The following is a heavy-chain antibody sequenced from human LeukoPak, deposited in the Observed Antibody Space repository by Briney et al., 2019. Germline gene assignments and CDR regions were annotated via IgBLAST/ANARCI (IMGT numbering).Heavy chain of an antibody. CDR3: ARSPGTFFDY. Sequence: GESLKISGKGSGYSFTIYWIGGVRQMPGKGLDGMGIFYPGGSDTRYSPSCQGHVTISVDKSISTAYLQWSSLKASDTAMYYCARSPGTFFDYWGQGTLVTVSS. CDR1: GYSFTIYW. D-gene: IGHD1-1*01. CDR2: FYPGGSDT. J-gene: IGHJ4*02. V-gene: IGHV5-51*01.